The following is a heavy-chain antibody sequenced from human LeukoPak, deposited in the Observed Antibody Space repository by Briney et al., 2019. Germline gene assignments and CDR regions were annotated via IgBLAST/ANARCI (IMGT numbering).Heavy chain of an antibody. J-gene: IGHJ6*02. CDR3: ARDLEGYSNNYYYGMDV. V-gene: IGHV3-30-3*01. CDR2: ISYDGSNK. D-gene: IGHD6-13*01. Sequence: GGSLRLSCAASAFTFSSYAMHWVRQAPGKGLEWVAVISYDGSNKYYADSVKGRFTISRDNSKNTLYLQMNSLRAEDTAVYYCARDLEGYSNNYYYGMDVWGQGTTVTVSS. CDR1: AFTFSSYA.